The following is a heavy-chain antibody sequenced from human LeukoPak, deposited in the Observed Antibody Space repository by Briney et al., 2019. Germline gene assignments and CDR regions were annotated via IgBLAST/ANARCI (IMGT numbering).Heavy chain of an antibody. D-gene: IGHD4-17*01. CDR2: ISGSGGST. Sequence: GGSLRLSCAASGFTFSSYAMNWVRQAPGKGLEWVSAISGSGGSTYYADSVKGRFTISRDNSKNTLYLQMNSLRAEDTAVYYCAKADYGDYGRLAFDIWGQGTMVTVSS. CDR1: GFTFSSYA. J-gene: IGHJ3*02. CDR3: AKADYGDYGRLAFDI. V-gene: IGHV3-23*01.